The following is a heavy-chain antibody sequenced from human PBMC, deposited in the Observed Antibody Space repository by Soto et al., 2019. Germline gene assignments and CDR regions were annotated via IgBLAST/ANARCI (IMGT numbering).Heavy chain of an antibody. Sequence: SVKVSCKASGGTFSSYTISWVRQAPGQGLEWMGRIIPILGIANYAQKFQGRVTITADKSTSTAYMELSSLRSEDTAVYYCARDGSSSWYKGGYFDYWGQGTLVTVSS. CDR2: IIPILGIA. J-gene: IGHJ4*02. V-gene: IGHV1-69*04. D-gene: IGHD6-13*01. CDR3: ARDGSSSWYKGGYFDY. CDR1: GGTFSSYT.